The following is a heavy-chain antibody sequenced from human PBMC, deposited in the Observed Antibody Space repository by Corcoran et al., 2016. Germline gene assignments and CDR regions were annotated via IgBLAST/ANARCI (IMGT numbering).Heavy chain of an antibody. CDR2: INPNSGGT. CDR3: ARGSDFSYYYYGMDV. V-gene: IGHV1-2*02. CDR1: GYTFTGYY. Sequence: QVQLVQSGAEVKKPGASVKVSCTASGYTFTGYYMHWVRQAPGQGLEWMGWINPNSGGTNYAQKFQGRVTMTRDTSISTAYMELSRLRSDDTAVYYCARGSDFSYYYYGMDVWGQGTTVTGSS. D-gene: IGHD5-12*01. J-gene: IGHJ6*02.